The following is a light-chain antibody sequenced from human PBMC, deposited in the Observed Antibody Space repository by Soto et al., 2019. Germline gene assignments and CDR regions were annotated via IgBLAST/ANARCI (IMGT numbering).Light chain of an antibody. V-gene: IGLV2-14*01. Sequence: QSALTQPASVSGSPGQSITISCTGTSSDVGGYNYVSWYQQHPGKAPKLMIYEVSNRPSGVSSRFSGSKSGNTASLTISGLQAEEDADYYCSSYTTSSTYVLGTGTKLTVL. CDR2: EVS. CDR3: SSYTTSSTYV. J-gene: IGLJ1*01. CDR1: SSDVGGYNY.